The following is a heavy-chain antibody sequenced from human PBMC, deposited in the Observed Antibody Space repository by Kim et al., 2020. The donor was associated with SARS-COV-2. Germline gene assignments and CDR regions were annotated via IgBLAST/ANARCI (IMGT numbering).Heavy chain of an antibody. D-gene: IGHD3-10*02. CDR1: GFTFSNYA. V-gene: IGHV3-23*01. J-gene: IGHJ4*02. CDR3: AKGSSPTMFNSHCDY. Sequence: GGSLRLSCAVSGFTFSNYAMNWVRQAPGKGLEWVSVIRGSGSSKYYADSVKGRFTISRDNSENTLYLQMDSLRTDDTAVYYCAKGSSPTMFNSHCDYWGQGALVTVSS. CDR2: IRGSGSSK.